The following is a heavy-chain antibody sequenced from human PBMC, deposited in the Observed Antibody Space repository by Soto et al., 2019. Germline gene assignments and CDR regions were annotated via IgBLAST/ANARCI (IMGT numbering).Heavy chain of an antibody. CDR3: ASVAGAQ. D-gene: IGHD3-10*01. CDR1: GFTVSSNY. CDR2: IQNDGNT. Sequence: EVQLVESGGGLVQPGGSLRLSCAASGFTVSSNYMNWVRQAPGKGLEWVSVIQNDGNTYYTDSVKDRFTISRDNVKNTLYLQVNSLRVEDTAVYYCASVAGAQWGQGTLVTVSS. J-gene: IGHJ4*02. V-gene: IGHV3-66*01.